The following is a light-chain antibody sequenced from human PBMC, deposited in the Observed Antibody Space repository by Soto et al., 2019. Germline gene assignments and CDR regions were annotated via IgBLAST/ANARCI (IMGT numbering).Light chain of an antibody. CDR2: DVS. J-gene: IGLJ1*01. Sequence: VLTQPASVSGSPGQSITISCTGTSSDVGGYNYVSWYQQRPGKAPKLIISDVSNRPSGVSDRFSASKSGNTASLTISGLQTEDEADYYCISYTSSITYVFGTGTKVTV. CDR1: SSDVGGYNY. CDR3: ISYTSSITYV. V-gene: IGLV2-14*03.